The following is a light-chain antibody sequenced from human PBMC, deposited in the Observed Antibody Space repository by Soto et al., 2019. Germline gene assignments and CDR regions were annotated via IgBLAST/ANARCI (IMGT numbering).Light chain of an antibody. CDR1: QSVNSN. Sequence: EIWMTQYPATLSVSPGEGATLSCRASQSVNSNLAWYKQKPGQAPRLLIYDASNRATGIPARLSGSGSGTDFTLTISSIEPEDFAVYYCQQRSNWLTFGGGTKVDIK. V-gene: IGKV3-11*01. CDR2: DAS. J-gene: IGKJ4*01. CDR3: QQRSNWLT.